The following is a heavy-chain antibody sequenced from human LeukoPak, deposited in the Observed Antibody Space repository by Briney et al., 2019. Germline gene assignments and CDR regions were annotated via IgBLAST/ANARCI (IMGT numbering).Heavy chain of an antibody. V-gene: IGHV4-30-4*01. CDR2: IYYSGST. J-gene: IGHJ4*02. Sequence: TSQTLSLTCTVSGGSISSGDYSWSWIRQPPGKGLEWIGYIYYSGSTYYNPSLKSRVTISVDTSKNQFSLKLSSVTAADTAVYYCATETLGIDQPRSDYWGQGTLVTVSS. CDR3: ATETLGIDQPRSDY. CDR1: GGSISSGDYS.